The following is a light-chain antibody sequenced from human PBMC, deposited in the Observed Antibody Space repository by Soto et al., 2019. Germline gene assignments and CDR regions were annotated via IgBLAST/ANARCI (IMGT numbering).Light chain of an antibody. J-gene: IGKJ1*01. Sequence: DIVMTQSPDSLAVSLGERATINCKSSQSVSYTSMNRNYVTWYQQKPGQPPKLLIYWASTRESGVPDRFSGSGSETDFTLTISSLQAEDVAVYFCQQYFSTPWTFGQGTKVDIK. CDR2: WAS. CDR1: QSVSYTSMNRNY. CDR3: QQYFSTPWT. V-gene: IGKV4-1*01.